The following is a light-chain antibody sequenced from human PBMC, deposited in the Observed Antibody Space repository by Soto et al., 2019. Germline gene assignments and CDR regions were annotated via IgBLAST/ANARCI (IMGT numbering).Light chain of an antibody. CDR3: CSYVGSYSYV. Sequence: QSALTQPRSVSGSPGQSVTVSCIGTSSDVGDYNSVSWYQQHPGKAPKLMIYDVSKRPSGVPDRFSGSKSGNTASLTISGLQAADEADYYCCSYVGSYSYVFGIGTKLTVL. CDR2: DVS. V-gene: IGLV2-11*01. J-gene: IGLJ1*01. CDR1: SSDVGDYNS.